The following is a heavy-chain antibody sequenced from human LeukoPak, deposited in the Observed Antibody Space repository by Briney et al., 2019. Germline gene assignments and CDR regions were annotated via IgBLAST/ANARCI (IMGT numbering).Heavy chain of an antibody. V-gene: IGHV3-9*01. Sequence: GGSLRLSCAASGFIFDDYAMHWVRQAPGKGLEGVSGISWNSGSIGYADSVKGRFTISRDNAKNSLYLQMNSLRAEDTALYYCAKDMKAAGTPIYYYYGMDVWGQGTTVTVSS. CDR3: AKDMKAAGTPIYYYYGMDV. D-gene: IGHD6-13*01. J-gene: IGHJ6*02. CDR1: GFIFDDYA. CDR2: ISWNSGSI.